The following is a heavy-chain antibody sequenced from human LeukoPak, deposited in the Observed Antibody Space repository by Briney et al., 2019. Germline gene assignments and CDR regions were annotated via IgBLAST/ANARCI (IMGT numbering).Heavy chain of an antibody. Sequence: PSETLSLTCTVSGGSISSYYWSWIRQPPGKGLEWIGYIYYSGSTNYNPSLKSRVTISVDTSKNQFSLKLSSVTAADTAVYYCARDIDYGDIWGQGTMVTVSS. CDR3: ARDIDYGDI. V-gene: IGHV4-59*01. CDR2: IYYSGST. J-gene: IGHJ3*02. CDR1: GGSISSYY. D-gene: IGHD4-17*01.